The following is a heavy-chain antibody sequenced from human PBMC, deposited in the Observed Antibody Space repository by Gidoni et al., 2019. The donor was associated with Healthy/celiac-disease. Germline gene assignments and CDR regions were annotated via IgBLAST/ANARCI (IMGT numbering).Heavy chain of an antibody. Sequence: QITLKESGPTLVKPTQTLTLTCTFSGFSLSTSGVGVGWIRQPPGKALEWLALIYWDDDKRYSPSLKSRLTITKDTSKNQVVLTMTNMDPVDTATYYCAHRLLTGTINPFDPWGQGTLVTVSS. CDR3: AHRLLTGTINPFDP. J-gene: IGHJ5*02. CDR1: GFSLSTSGVG. CDR2: IYWDDDK. V-gene: IGHV2-5*02. D-gene: IGHD1-7*01.